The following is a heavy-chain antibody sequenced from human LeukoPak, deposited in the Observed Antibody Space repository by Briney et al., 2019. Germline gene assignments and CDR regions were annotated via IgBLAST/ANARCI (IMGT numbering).Heavy chain of an antibody. CDR2: ISSSGSTI. CDR3: ASSSPYYYGSGGDYYYYGMDV. Sequence: GGSLRLSCAASGFTFSDYYMSWIRQAPGKGLEWVSYISSSGSTIYYADSVKGRFTISRDNAKNSLYLQMNSLRAEDTAVYYCASSSPYYYGSGGDYYYYGMDVWGQGTTVTVSS. V-gene: IGHV3-11*01. CDR1: GFTFSDYY. J-gene: IGHJ6*02. D-gene: IGHD3-10*01.